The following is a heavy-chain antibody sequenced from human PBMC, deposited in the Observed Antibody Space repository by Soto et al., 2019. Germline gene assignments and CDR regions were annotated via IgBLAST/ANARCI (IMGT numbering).Heavy chain of an antibody. J-gene: IGHJ6*02. CDR2: ISSSSGTI. V-gene: IGHV3-48*02. CDR1: GFTFSSYS. Sequence: EVQLVESGGGLVQPGGSLRLSCAASGFTFSSYSMYWVRQAPGKGLEWVSYISSSSGTIYYADSVKGRFTISRDNAKSSLYLEMNSLRDDDMAVYYCARAVIESRFYGMDVWGQGTTFTVSS. CDR3: ARAVIESRFYGMDV.